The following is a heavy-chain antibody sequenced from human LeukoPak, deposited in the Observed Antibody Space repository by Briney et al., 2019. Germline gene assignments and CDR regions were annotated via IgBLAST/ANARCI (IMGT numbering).Heavy chain of an antibody. CDR1: GGSFSGYY. Sequence: ASETLSLTCAVYGGSFSGYYWSWIRQPPGKGLEWIGEINHSGSTNYNPSLKSRVTISVDTSKNQFSLKLSSVTAADTAVYYCARGVTYYDILTGYSFRKGPTIYYYYMDVWGKGTTVTISS. CDR3: ARGVTYYDILTGYSFRKGPTIYYYYMDV. D-gene: IGHD3-9*01. CDR2: INHSGST. V-gene: IGHV4-34*01. J-gene: IGHJ6*03.